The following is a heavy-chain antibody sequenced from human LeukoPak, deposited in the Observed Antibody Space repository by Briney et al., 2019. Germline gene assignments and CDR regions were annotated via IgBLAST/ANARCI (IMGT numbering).Heavy chain of an antibody. Sequence: PGGSLRLSCAASGFTFSSYVMSWVRQAPGKGLEWVSTISGSGSSTYYADSVKGRFTISRDNAKNTLYLQMNSLRAEDTAVYYCARHVGLGAIDYWGQGTLVTV. D-gene: IGHD5-12*01. J-gene: IGHJ4*02. CDR3: ARHVGLGAIDY. CDR1: GFTFSSYV. CDR2: ISGSGSST. V-gene: IGHV3-23*01.